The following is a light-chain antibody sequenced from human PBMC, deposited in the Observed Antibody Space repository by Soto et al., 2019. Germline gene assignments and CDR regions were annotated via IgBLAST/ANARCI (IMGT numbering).Light chain of an antibody. CDR3: MQARQTPLT. CDR1: QSLLYGNGHHY. Sequence: DIVLTQSPLSLPVTPGQPASISCRSSQSLLYGNGHHYLDWYLQKPGQSPQLLIYLGSNRASGVPDKFSGSVSGTDFTLKISRVDVEDVGLYYCMQARQTPLTFGPGTRLEMK. V-gene: IGKV2-28*01. CDR2: LGS. J-gene: IGKJ5*01.